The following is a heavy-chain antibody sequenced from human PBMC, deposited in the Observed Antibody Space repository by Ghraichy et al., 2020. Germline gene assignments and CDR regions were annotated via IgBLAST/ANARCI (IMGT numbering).Heavy chain of an antibody. D-gene: IGHD3-10*01. CDR2: INPNSGGT. CDR1: GYTFTGYY. J-gene: IGHJ5*02. V-gene: IGHV1-2*04. Sequence: ASVKVSCKASGYTFTGYYMHWVRQAPGQGLEWMGWINPNSGGTNYAQKFQGWVTMTRDTSISTAYMELSRLRSDDTAVYYCARDSSSMVRGVIHGGNWFDPWGQGTLVTVSS. CDR3: ARDSSSMVRGVIHGGNWFDP.